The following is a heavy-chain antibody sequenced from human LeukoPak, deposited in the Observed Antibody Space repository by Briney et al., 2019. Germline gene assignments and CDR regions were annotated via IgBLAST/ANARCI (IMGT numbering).Heavy chain of an antibody. CDR2: IRSNANSYAT. Sequence: GGSLRLSCAASGFTFSSYAMHWVRQAPGKGLEWVGRIRSNANSYATAYAASVKGRFTISRDDSKNTAYLQMNSLKTEDTAVYYCYLVVRGGDAFDIWGQGTMVTVSS. V-gene: IGHV3-73*01. D-gene: IGHD3-10*01. CDR3: YLVVRGGDAFDI. J-gene: IGHJ3*02. CDR1: GFTFSSYA.